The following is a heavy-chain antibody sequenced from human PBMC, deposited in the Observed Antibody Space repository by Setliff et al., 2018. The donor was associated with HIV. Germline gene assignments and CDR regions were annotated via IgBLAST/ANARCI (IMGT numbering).Heavy chain of an antibody. Sequence: PSETLSLTCAVYGGSFSGYYWSWIRQPPGKGLEWIGEINHSGSTNYNPSLKSRVTISVDTSKNQFSLKLSSVTAADTAVYYCAREDGSSWSYDRFYYYGLDVWGQGITVTVSS. CDR3: AREDGSSWSYDRFYYYGLDV. V-gene: IGHV4-34*01. CDR1: GGSFSGYY. D-gene: IGHD6-13*01. CDR2: INHSGST. J-gene: IGHJ6*02.